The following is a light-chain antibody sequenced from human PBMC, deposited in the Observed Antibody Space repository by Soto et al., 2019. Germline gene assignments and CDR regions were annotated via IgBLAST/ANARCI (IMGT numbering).Light chain of an antibody. CDR3: QQRSTWPL. J-gene: IGKJ5*01. CDR2: DTF. CDR1: QSVSSSY. Sequence: EIVLTQSPGTLSLSPGERATLSCRASQSVSSSYLAWYQQKPGQAPRLLIYDTFKRATGIPARFSGSGSGTDFTLTISNLEPEDLAVYYCQQRSTWPLFGQGTRLEIK. V-gene: IGKV3D-20*02.